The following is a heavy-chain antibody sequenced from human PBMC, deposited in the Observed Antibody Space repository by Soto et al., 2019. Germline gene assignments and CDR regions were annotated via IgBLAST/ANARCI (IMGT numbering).Heavy chain of an antibody. D-gene: IGHD3-3*01. CDR3: AVEGALATFGVV. CDR2: VYYGGST. J-gene: IGHJ4*02. CDR1: GGSIRSYS. Sequence: SATLSLTCTVSGGSIRSYSWTWIRQPPGRGLVWIGHVYYGGSTNYNPSLQSRVTIALDTSKNQFSLRLTSMTAADAAVYYCAVEGALATFGVVWGQGTRVTVSS. V-gene: IGHV4-59*01.